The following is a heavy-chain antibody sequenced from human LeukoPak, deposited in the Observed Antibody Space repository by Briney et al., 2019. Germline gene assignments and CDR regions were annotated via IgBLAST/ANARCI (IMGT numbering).Heavy chain of an antibody. CDR2: IYYSGDT. J-gene: IGHJ4*02. CDR1: GGSISNYY. V-gene: IGHV4-59*01. CDR3: ARGGVLLGLDY. Sequence: SETLSLTCTVSGGSISNYYWSWIRQPPGKGLEWIGYIYYSGDTKYNPSLKSRVTISVDTSKNQFSLKLTSVTAADTAVYYCARGGVLLGLDYWGQGTLVTVSS. D-gene: IGHD2-8*02.